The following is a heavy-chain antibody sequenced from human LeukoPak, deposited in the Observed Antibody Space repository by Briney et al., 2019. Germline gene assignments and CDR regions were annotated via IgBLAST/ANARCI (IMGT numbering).Heavy chain of an antibody. CDR3: TRYYYYYYMDV. CDR1: GYTFTSYY. Sequence: ASVKVSCKASGYTFTSYYMHWVRQAPGQGLEWMGIINPSGGSTSYAQKFQGRVTMTRDMSTSTVYMELSSLRSEDTAVYYCTRYYYYYYMDVWGKGTTVTVSS. J-gene: IGHJ6*03. CDR2: INPSGGST. V-gene: IGHV1-46*01.